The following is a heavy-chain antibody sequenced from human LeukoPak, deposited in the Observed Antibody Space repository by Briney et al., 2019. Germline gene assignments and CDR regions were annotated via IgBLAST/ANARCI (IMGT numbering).Heavy chain of an antibody. CDR2: IIPIFGTA. J-gene: IGHJ5*02. V-gene: IGHV1-69*05. D-gene: IGHD6-13*01. Sequence: GASVKVSCKASGGTFSSYATSWVRQAPGQGLEWMGGIIPIFGTANYAQKFQGRVTITTDESTSTAYMELSSLRSEDTAVYYCARGGSSTHNWFDPWGQGTLVTVSS. CDR3: ARGGSSTHNWFDP. CDR1: GGTFSSYA.